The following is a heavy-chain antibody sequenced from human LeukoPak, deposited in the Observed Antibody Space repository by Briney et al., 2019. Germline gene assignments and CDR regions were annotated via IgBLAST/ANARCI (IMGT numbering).Heavy chain of an antibody. CDR3: ARDAVDTANAV. V-gene: IGHV3-74*01. Sequence: GGSLRLSCAASGFTFTTYWMHWVRQAPGKGLVWVSHINSDGSITSYTDSVKGRFTISRDSAKNTLYLQMNSLRAEDTAVYYCARDAVDTANAVWGQGTTVTVSS. CDR2: INSDGSIT. CDR1: GFTFTTYW. J-gene: IGHJ6*02. D-gene: IGHD5-18*01.